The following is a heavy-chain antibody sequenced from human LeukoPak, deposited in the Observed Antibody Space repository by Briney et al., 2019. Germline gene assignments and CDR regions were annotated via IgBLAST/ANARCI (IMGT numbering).Heavy chain of an antibody. Sequence: PSETLSLTCSVSDGSITTNDYYWGWIRQPPGKGLEWIGGISYSGSTYYNPSLRSRVTISVDTSKNQFSLNLSSVTAADTAIYYCARHDRLAAAGLNWFDPWGQGTLVTVSS. V-gene: IGHV4-39*01. CDR1: DGSITTNDYY. J-gene: IGHJ5*02. CDR2: ISYSGST. CDR3: ARHDRLAAAGLNWFDP. D-gene: IGHD6-13*01.